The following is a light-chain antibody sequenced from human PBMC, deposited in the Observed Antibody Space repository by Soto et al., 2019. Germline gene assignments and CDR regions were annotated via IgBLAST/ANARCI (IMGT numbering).Light chain of an antibody. V-gene: IGKV1-5*03. CDR1: QSISAW. CDR3: QQYNSYSRT. CDR2: KAS. J-gene: IGKJ1*01. Sequence: DIQMTQSPSTLSASVGDRVSINCRASQSISAWLAWYQQKQGKAPRLLIYKASTLEIGVPSRFSGSGSGTELTITISSLQPDDFETYYCQQYNSYSRTFGQGTKVDIK.